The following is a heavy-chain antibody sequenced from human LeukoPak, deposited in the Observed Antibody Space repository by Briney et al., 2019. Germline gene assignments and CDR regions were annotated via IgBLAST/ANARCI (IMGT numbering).Heavy chain of an antibody. V-gene: IGHV1-8*01. Sequence: ASVKVSCKASGYTFTSYDIDWVRQATGQGLEWMGWMNPNSGNTGYAQKFQGRVTMTRNTSISTAYMELSSLRSEDTAVYYCARLYTDIAVVPAAIPPDMDVWGQGTTVTVSS. D-gene: IGHD2-2*01. CDR1: GYTFTSYD. CDR3: ARLYTDIAVVPAAIPPDMDV. CDR2: MNPNSGNT. J-gene: IGHJ6*02.